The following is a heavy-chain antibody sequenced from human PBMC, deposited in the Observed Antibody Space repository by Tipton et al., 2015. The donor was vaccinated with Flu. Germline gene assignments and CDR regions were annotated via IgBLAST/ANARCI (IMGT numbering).Heavy chain of an antibody. CDR2: GYYTGIT. CDR3: ARVHGDSGTLRFDP. D-gene: IGHD3-10*01. V-gene: IGHV4-30-4*01. CDR1: GGSMTDAY. Sequence: LRLSCTVSGGSMTDAYWSWIRQPSGGGLEWLGYGYYTGITFYNPSLKSRVSTFLDISKNLFSLKMTSLSAADTATYYCARVHGDSGTLRFDPWGQGVLVTVSS. J-gene: IGHJ5*02.